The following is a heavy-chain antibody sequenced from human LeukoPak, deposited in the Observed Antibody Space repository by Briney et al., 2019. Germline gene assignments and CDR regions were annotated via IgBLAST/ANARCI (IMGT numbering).Heavy chain of an antibody. V-gene: IGHV1-2*02. CDR3: VRGSYYYGSGSYLY. CDR2: INPNSGGT. J-gene: IGHJ4*02. CDR1: GYSFTGYY. Sequence: ASVKVSCKASGYSFTGYYMHWVRQAPGQGLEWMGWINPNSGGTNYAQKFQGRVTMTRDTSISTAYMELSRLRSDDTAVYYCVRGSYYYGSGSYLYWGQGTLVTVSS. D-gene: IGHD3-10*01.